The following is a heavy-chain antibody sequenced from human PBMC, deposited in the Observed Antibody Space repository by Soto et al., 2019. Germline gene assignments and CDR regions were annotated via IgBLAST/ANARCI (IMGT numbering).Heavy chain of an antibody. CDR1: GGSFSGYY. J-gene: IGHJ5*02. Sequence: SETLSLTCAVYGGSFSGYYWSWIRQPPGKGLEWIGEINHSGSTNYNPSLKSRVTISVDTSKNQFSLKLSSVTAADTAVYYCARGLPREVRWYLNCFDPWGQGTLVNVSS. V-gene: IGHV4-34*01. CDR2: INHSGST. CDR3: ARGLPREVRWYLNCFDP. D-gene: IGHD2-15*01.